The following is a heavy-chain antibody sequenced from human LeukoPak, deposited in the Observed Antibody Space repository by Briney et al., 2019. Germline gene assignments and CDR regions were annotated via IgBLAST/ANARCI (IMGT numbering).Heavy chain of an antibody. CDR3: ARGAYRGYYYSQNFDY. CDR1: GYTFTSYD. CDR2: MNPNSGNT. D-gene: IGHD3-22*01. J-gene: IGHJ4*02. V-gene: IGHV1-8*01. Sequence: GASVKVSCKASGYTFTSYDINWVRQATGQGLEWMGWMNPNSGNTGYAQKFQGRVTMTRNTSISTAYMELSSLRSEDTAVYYCARGAYRGYYYSQNFDYWGRGTLVTVSS.